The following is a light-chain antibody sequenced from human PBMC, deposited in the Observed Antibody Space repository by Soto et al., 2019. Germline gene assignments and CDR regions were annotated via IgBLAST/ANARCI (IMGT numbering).Light chain of an antibody. J-gene: IGKJ1*01. CDR2: LGS. CDR3: MQPLQTPWA. Sequence: DIVMTQSPLSLPVTPGETASISCRASQSLLHSNGYNYLDWYLQKPGQSPQLLIYLGSNRASEVPDRFSGSGSGTDFTLKISRVEAEDVGIYYCMQPLQTPWAFGQGTKVEIK. V-gene: IGKV2-28*01. CDR1: QSLLHSNGYNY.